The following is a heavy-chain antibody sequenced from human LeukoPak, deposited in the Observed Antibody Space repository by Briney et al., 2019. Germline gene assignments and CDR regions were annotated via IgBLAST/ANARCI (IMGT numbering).Heavy chain of an antibody. V-gene: IGHV3-72*01. D-gene: IGHD1-26*01. CDR1: GFTFSDHS. Sequence: GGSLRLSCAASGFTFSDHSMDWVRRAPGKGLEWVGRTRNKANGYTTEFAASVKGRFTISRDDSKNSLYLQMNSLKTEDTAVHYCARGVVGATLSFDYWGQGTLVTVSS. J-gene: IGHJ4*02. CDR3: ARGVVGATLSFDY. CDR2: TRNKANGYTT.